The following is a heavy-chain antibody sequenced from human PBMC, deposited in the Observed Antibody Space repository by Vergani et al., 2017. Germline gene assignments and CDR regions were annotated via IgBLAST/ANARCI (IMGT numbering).Heavy chain of an antibody. Sequence: QVQLVESGGGVVQPGRSLRLSCAASGFTFSSYGMHWVRQAPGKGLEWVAVISYDGSNKYYADSVKGRFTISRDNSKNTLYLQMNSLRAEDTAVYYCAKDLLKWELLGGFDYWGQGTRVTVSS. CDR1: GFTFSSYG. J-gene: IGHJ4*02. V-gene: IGHV3-30*18. CDR3: AKDLLKWELLGGFDY. CDR2: ISYDGSNK. D-gene: IGHD1-26*01.